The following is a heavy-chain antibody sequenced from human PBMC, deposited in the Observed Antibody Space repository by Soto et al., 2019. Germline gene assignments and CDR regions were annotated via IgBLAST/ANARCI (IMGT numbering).Heavy chain of an antibody. CDR2: ISYDGSNK. CDR1: GFTFSSYG. CDR3: AKDLGTYYYDSSGRPPDY. J-gene: IGHJ4*02. Sequence: QVQLVESGGGVVQPGRSLRLSCAASGFTFSSYGMHWVRQAPGKGLEWVAVISYDGSNKYYADSVKGRFTISRDNSKNTLYLQMNSLRAEDTAVYYCAKDLGTYYYDSSGRPPDYWGQGTLVTVSS. V-gene: IGHV3-30*18. D-gene: IGHD3-22*01.